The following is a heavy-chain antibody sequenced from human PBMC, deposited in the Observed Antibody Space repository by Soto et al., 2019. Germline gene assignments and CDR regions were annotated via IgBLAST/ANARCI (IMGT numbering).Heavy chain of an antibody. J-gene: IGHJ4*02. V-gene: IGHV1-8*01. CDR3: VRGLYTGYEWGDH. D-gene: IGHD5-12*01. Sequence: VQLVQSGAEVKKPGASVKVSCKASGYTFITYDINWVRQAPGQGLEWMGWMNPNRGNTDYAQKFQGKVTMTRNTSITTAYMELRSLTSEDNAVYFRVRGLYTGYEWGDHWGQGTLITVSS. CDR1: GYTFITYD. CDR2: MNPNRGNT.